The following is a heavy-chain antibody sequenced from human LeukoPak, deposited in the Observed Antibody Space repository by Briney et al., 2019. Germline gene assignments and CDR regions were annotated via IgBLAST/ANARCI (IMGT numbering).Heavy chain of an antibody. CDR3: VRPDYYRGAESYGGDF. D-gene: IGHD3-10*01. J-gene: IGHJ4*02. CDR1: GFTFSAYW. V-gene: IGHV3-7*01. Sequence: GGSLRLSCAASGFTFSAYWMTWVRQAPGKGLEWVANINEGGNVKFYVDSVKGRFTISRDNAKNSLSLQMNSLRADDTAVYYCVRPDYYRGAESYGGDFWGQGTLVTVSS. CDR2: INEGGNVK.